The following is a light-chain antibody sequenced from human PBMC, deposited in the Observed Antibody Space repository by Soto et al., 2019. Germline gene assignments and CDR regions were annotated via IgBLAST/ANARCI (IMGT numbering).Light chain of an antibody. V-gene: IGLV2-14*01. CDR2: DVS. Sequence: QSVLTQPASVSGSPGQSITISCTGTSSDVGGYNYVSWYQQHPGKAPKLMIYDVSNRPSGVSNRFSGSKSGNTGSLTISGLQAEDEADYYCSSYASSSTPLYVFGTGTKVTV. J-gene: IGLJ1*01. CDR1: SSDVGGYNY. CDR3: SSYASSSTPLYV.